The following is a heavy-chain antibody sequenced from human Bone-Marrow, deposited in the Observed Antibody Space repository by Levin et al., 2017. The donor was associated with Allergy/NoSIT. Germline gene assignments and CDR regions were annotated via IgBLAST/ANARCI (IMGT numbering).Heavy chain of an antibody. CDR3: ARRDAVTNDAFDI. D-gene: IGHD4-17*01. Sequence: SQTLSLPCTVSGGSISSSSYYWGWIRQPPGKGLEWIGSIYYSGSTYYNPSLKSRVTISVDTSKNQFSLKLSSVTAADTAVYYCARRDAVTNDAFDIWGQGTMVTVSS. V-gene: IGHV4-39*01. CDR2: IYYSGST. J-gene: IGHJ3*02. CDR1: GGSISSSSYY.